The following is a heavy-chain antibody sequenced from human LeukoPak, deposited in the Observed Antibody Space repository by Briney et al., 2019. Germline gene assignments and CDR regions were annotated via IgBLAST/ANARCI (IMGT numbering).Heavy chain of an antibody. CDR3: AKAKYSSGWYRHDAFDI. Sequence: GGSLRLSCAASGFTFDDYAMHWVRQAPGKGLEWVSGISWNSGSIGYADSVKGRFTISRDNSKNTLYLQMNSLRAEDTAVYYCAKAKYSSGWYRHDAFDIWGQGTMVTVSS. CDR2: ISWNSGSI. CDR1: GFTFDDYA. J-gene: IGHJ3*02. V-gene: IGHV3-9*01. D-gene: IGHD6-19*01.